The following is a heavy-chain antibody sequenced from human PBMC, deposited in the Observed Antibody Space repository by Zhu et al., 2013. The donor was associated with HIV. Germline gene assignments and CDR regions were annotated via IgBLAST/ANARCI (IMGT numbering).Heavy chain of an antibody. V-gene: IGHV1-2*02. CDR3: ATAPPGERVLPLATPYGMDV. D-gene: IGHD2-2*01. J-gene: IGHJ6*02. Sequence: QVHLVQSGGEVKKPGASVKVSCKASGYTFTGYYMHWVRQAPGQGLEWMGWINPNSGGTNYAQKFQGRVTMTRDTSISTAYMELSRLRSEDTAFYYCATAPPGERVLPLATPYGMDVWGQGP. CDR1: GYTFTGYY. CDR2: INPNSGGT.